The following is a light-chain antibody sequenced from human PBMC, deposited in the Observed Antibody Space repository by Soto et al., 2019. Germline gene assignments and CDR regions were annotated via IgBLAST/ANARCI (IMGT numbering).Light chain of an antibody. J-gene: IGKJ2*01. CDR3: QQSYSTLVT. CDR1: QSISNY. Sequence: DIQMTQSPSSLSASVGDRVTITCRASQSISNYLNWNQQKPGKAPKLLIYAASSLQSGVPSRFSGSGSGTDFTHTISRLKPEDFATYNCQQSYSTLVTYGHGTKFESK. CDR2: AAS. V-gene: IGKV1-39*01.